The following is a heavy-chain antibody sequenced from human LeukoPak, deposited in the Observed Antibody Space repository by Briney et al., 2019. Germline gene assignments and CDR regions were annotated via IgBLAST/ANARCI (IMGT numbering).Heavy chain of an antibody. V-gene: IGHV1-69*13. J-gene: IGHJ5*02. Sequence: SVKVSCKASGGTFSSYAISWVRQAPGQGLEWVGGIIPIFGAANYAQKFQGRVTITADESTSTAYMELSSLRSEDTAVYHCARVRRKWELPEFDPWGQGTLVTVSS. D-gene: IGHD1-26*01. CDR3: ARVRRKWELPEFDP. CDR2: IIPIFGAA. CDR1: GGTFSSYA.